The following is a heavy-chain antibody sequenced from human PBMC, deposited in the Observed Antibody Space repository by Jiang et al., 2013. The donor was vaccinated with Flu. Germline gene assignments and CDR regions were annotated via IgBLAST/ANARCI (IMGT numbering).Heavy chain of an antibody. CDR3: ARGPMATIEFRFLTAGYYFDY. J-gene: IGHJ4*02. D-gene: IGHD5-24*01. CDR2: IWYDGSNK. V-gene: IGHV3-33*01. CDR1: GFTFSSYG. Sequence: QLVESGGGVVQPGRSLRLSCAASGFTFSSYGMHWVRQAPGKGLEWVAVIWYDGSNKYYADSVKGRFTISRDNSKNTLYLQMNSLRAEDTAVYYCARGPMATIEFRFLTAGYYFDYWGQGTLVTVSS.